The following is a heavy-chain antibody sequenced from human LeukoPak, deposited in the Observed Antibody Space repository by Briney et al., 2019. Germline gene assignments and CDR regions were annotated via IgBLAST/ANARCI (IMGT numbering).Heavy chain of an antibody. CDR3: ARDPNGDYIGTFDM. J-gene: IGHJ3*02. D-gene: IGHD4-17*01. CDR1: DFTFSSYG. CDR2: ISGSGGST. Sequence: TGGSLRLSCAASDFTFSSYGMSWVRQAPGKGLEWVSSISGSGGSTQYADSVQGRFAISRDNSKNTLYLQMNSLRVEDTAMYFCARDPNGDYIGTFDMWGLGSMV. V-gene: IGHV3-23*01.